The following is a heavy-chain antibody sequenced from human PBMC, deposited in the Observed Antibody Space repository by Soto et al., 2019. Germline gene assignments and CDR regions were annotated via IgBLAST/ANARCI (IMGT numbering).Heavy chain of an antibody. V-gene: IGHV3-23*01. J-gene: IGHJ3*02. D-gene: IGHD3-9*01. CDR1: GFSFSSYA. CDR2: ITGSGGVT. CDR3: AKGLTYSTVGSI. Sequence: PGGSLRLSCAASGFSFSSYAMSWVRQAPGKGLDWVSAITGSGGVTHYADSVKGRFTVSRDDSKNRLYLQMNSLRTEDTAIYYCAKGLTYSTVGSIWGQGTMVTV.